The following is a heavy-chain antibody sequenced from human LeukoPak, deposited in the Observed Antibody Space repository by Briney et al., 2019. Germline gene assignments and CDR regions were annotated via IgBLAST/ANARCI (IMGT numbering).Heavy chain of an antibody. Sequence: ASVKVSCKASGYTFTSYGISWVRQAPGQGLEWMGWISAYNDNTNYAQKLQGRVTMTTDTSTSTAYMELRSLRSDDTAVYYCARYYDILTGSIMGFDYWGQGTLVTVSS. CDR3: ARYYDILTGSIMGFDY. J-gene: IGHJ4*02. D-gene: IGHD3-9*01. CDR1: GYTFTSYG. V-gene: IGHV1-18*01. CDR2: ISAYNDNT.